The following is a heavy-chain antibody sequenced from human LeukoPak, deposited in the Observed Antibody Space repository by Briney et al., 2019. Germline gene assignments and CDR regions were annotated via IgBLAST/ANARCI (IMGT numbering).Heavy chain of an antibody. CDR2: ISYDGSNK. CDR3: AKVKGRLVAFDI. Sequence: PGGSLRLSCAASGFTFSSYAMHWVRQAPGKGLEWVAVISYDGSNKYYADSVKGRFTISRDNSKNTLYLQMNSLRAEDTAVYYCAKVKGRLVAFDIWGQGTMVTVSS. V-gene: IGHV3-30-3*01. D-gene: IGHD2-15*01. J-gene: IGHJ3*02. CDR1: GFTFSSYA.